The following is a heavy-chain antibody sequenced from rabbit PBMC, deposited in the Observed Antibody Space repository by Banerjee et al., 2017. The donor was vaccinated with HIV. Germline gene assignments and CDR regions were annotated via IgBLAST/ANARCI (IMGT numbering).Heavy chain of an antibody. CDR3: ARDDVNDKDFGL. CDR2: IDPVFGVT. Sequence: QEQLVGSGGGLVQPEGSLTLTCKASGFDFSSNAMCWVRQAPGKGPEWIGYIDPVFGVTYYANWVNGRFTISLDNARTTVFLRMTSLTAADTATYFCARDDVNDKDFGLWGQGTLVTVS. V-gene: IGHV1S47*01. J-gene: IGHJ3*01. D-gene: IGHD2-1*01. CDR1: GFDFSSNA.